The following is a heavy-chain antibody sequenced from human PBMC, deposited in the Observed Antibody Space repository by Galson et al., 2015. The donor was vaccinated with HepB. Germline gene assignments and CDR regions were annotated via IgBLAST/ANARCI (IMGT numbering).Heavy chain of an antibody. Sequence: SLRLSCAASGFTFSSYAMSWVRQAPGKGLEWVSAISGSGGSTYYADSVKGRFTISRGNSKNTLYLQMNSLRAEDTAVYYCAKDSSGWPYYFDYWGQGTLVTVSS. CDR1: GFTFSSYA. V-gene: IGHV3-23*01. CDR3: AKDSSGWPYYFDY. D-gene: IGHD6-19*01. CDR2: ISGSGGST. J-gene: IGHJ4*02.